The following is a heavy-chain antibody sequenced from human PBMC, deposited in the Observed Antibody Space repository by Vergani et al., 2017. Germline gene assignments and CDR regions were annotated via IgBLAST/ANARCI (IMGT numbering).Heavy chain of an antibody. J-gene: IGHJ4*02. CDR3: VKDAGSYANFFDS. CDR2: IWYDGSNK. D-gene: IGHD1-26*01. CDR1: GFTFSSHG. V-gene: IGHV3-33*06. Sequence: QVQLVESEGGVVQPGRSLTLSCVASGFTFSSHGMHWVRQAPGKGLEWVAVIWYDGSNKYYGDSVKGRFTISRDNSKNTLYLQMNSLRPEDTTTYYCVKDAGSYANFFDSWGQGTLVTVSS.